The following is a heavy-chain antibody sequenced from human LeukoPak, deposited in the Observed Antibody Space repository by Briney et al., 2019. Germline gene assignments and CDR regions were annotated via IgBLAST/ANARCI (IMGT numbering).Heavy chain of an antibody. V-gene: IGHV3-7*01. Sequence: PGGSLRLSCAASGFTFSSDWMSWVRQAPGKGLEWVANIKQDGSEKYYVDSVKGRFTISRDNAKNSLYLQMNSLRAEDTAVYYCARDRRESSGWYFDYWGQGTLVTVSS. CDR2: IKQDGSEK. J-gene: IGHJ4*02. CDR3: ARDRRESSGWYFDY. D-gene: IGHD6-19*01. CDR1: GFTFSSDW.